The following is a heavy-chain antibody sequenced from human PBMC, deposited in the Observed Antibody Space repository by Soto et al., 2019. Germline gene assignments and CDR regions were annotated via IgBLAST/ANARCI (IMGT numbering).Heavy chain of an antibody. CDR3: ARETYYYHSSGYYGGMEV. J-gene: IGHJ6*02. V-gene: IGHV3-33*01. Sequence: GGSLRLSGAASGFTFISYGIHWVRQAPGKGLEWVAVIWYDGINKYYADSVKGRFTISRDNSKNTLYLQMNSLRAEDTSVYYCARETYYYHSSGYYGGMEVWGQWTTVTVCS. CDR1: GFTFISYG. CDR2: IWYDGINK. D-gene: IGHD3-22*01.